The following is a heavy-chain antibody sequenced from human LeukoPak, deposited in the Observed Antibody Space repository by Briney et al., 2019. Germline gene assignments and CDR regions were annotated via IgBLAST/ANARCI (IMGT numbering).Heavy chain of an antibody. CDR3: ARAENGYSSWSYNYYYYMDV. Sequence: GGSLRLSCAASGFTFSSYSMKWVRQAPGKGLEWVSSISSGSSYIYYADSVRGRFTISRDNAKNSLYLQMNSLRAEDTAVYYCARAENGYSSWSYNYYYYMDVWGKGTTVTVSS. CDR2: ISSGSSYI. D-gene: IGHD6-6*01. CDR1: GFTFSSYS. J-gene: IGHJ6*03. V-gene: IGHV3-21*01.